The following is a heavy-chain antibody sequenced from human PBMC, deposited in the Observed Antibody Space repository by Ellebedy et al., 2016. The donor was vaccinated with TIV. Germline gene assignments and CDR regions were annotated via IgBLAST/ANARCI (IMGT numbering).Heavy chain of an antibody. J-gene: IGHJ4*02. D-gene: IGHD3-9*01. CDR1: GFSFTSYA. CDR3: AKDLRKSFEILTRVYLDS. Sequence: GESLKISCAASGFSFTSYAMNWVRQGPGKGLEWVSVISGGGGTKYYADSVKGRFTISRDTSKTTVYLQMNSLTTEDTAVYYCAKDLRKSFEILTRVYLDSWGQGTLVTVSS. CDR2: ISGGGGTK. V-gene: IGHV3-23*01.